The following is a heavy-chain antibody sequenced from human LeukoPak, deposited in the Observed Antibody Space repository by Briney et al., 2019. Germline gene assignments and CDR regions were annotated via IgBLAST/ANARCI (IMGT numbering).Heavy chain of an antibody. J-gene: IGHJ6*03. CDR3: ARETHGYYYYYMDV. CDR1: GGSFSGYY. CDR2: INHSGST. V-gene: IGHV4-34*01. Sequence: SETLSLTCAVYGGSFSGYYWSWIRQPPGKGLEWIGEINHSGSTNYNPSLKSRVTISVDTSKNQFSLKLSSVTAADTAVYYCARETHGYYYYYMDVWGKGTTVTVSS.